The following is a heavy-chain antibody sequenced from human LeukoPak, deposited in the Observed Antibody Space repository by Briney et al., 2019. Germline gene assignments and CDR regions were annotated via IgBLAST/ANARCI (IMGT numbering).Heavy chain of an antibody. CDR1: GYTFTSYD. D-gene: IGHD2-21*02. CDR3: ASLGDYCGGDCYSDY. Sequence: SVKVSCKASGYTFTSYDINWVRQATGQGLEWMGRIIPILGIASYAQKFQGRVTITADKSTSTAYMELSSLRSEDTAVYYCASLGDYCGGDCYSDYWGQGTLVTVSS. J-gene: IGHJ4*02. V-gene: IGHV1-69*04. CDR2: IIPILGIA.